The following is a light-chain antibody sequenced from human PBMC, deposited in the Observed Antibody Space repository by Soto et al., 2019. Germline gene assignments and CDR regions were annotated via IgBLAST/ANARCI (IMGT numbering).Light chain of an antibody. CDR2: DAS. CDR3: QQGVT. CDR1: QSLTTNY. J-gene: IGKJ4*01. Sequence: DIVLTQSPGTLSLSPGERATLSCRASQSLTTNYLAWYQQKPGQAPRLLIYDASSRATGIPDRFSGSGSGTDFTLTIXXLEPEDFAVFYCQQGVTFGGGTKVEIK. V-gene: IGKV3-20*01.